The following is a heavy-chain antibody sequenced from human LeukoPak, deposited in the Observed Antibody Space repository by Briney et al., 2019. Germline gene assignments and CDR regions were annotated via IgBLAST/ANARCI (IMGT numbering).Heavy chain of an antibody. CDR1: GFTFSSYV. D-gene: IGHD1-26*01. J-gene: IGHJ4*02. CDR3: ARNSGSYSYFDY. V-gene: IGHV3-21*01. CDR2: ISSSSSYI. Sequence: GGSLRLSCAASGFTFSSYVMNWVRQAPGKGLEWVSSISSSSSYIYYADSVKGRFTISRDNAKNSLYLQMNSLRAEDTAVYYCARNSGSYSYFDYWGQGTRVTVSS.